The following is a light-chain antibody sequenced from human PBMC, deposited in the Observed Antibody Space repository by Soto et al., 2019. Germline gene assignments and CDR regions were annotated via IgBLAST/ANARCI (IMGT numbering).Light chain of an antibody. V-gene: IGKV1-5*03. J-gene: IGKJ2*01. CDR2: KAS. Sequence: DIQMTQSPSTLSASVGDRVTITCRASQTISSWWAWYQKKPGKAPKLLIYKASSLESGVPSRFSGSGSGTDVTLTIISLQPDDFATYYGQQYDSSYTFGQGPKLEI. CDR3: QQYDSSYT. CDR1: QTISSW.